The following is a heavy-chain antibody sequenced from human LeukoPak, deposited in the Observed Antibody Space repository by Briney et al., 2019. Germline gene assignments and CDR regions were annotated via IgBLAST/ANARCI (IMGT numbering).Heavy chain of an antibody. V-gene: IGHV4-39*01. CDR2: IYYSGST. CDR3: ARLGWWDS. Sequence: SETLSLTCSVSGDSVNNENFYWGWIRQPPGKGLEWIGGIYYSGSTYYNPSLNSRVTISGDTSKNQFSLKLSSVTAADTAVYYCARLGWWDSWGQGTLVTVSS. J-gene: IGHJ4*02. CDR1: GDSVNNENFY. D-gene: IGHD2-15*01.